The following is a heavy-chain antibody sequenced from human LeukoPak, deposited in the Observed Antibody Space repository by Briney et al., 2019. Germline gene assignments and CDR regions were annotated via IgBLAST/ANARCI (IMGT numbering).Heavy chain of an antibody. J-gene: IGHJ4*02. CDR1: GGSISSYY. CDR2: IYYSGYT. D-gene: IGHD3-16*02. V-gene: IGHV4-59*01. CDR3: ARGLGFYDYVWGSHRYTPYYFDY. Sequence: SETLSLTCIVSGGSISSYYWNWIRQPPGKGLEWMGDIYYSGYTNYNPSLKSRVTISVDTSKNQFSLKLSSVTAADTAVYYCARGLGFYDYVWGSHRYTPYYFDYWGQGTLVTVSS.